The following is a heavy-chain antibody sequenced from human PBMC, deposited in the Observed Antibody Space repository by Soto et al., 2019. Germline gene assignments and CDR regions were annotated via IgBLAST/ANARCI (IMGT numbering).Heavy chain of an antibody. J-gene: IGHJ6*02. Sequence: QVQLQESGPGLVKPSQTLSLTCTVSGGSISSGDYYWSWIRQPPGKGLEWIGYIYYSGSTYYNPSLKSRVTISVDTSKNQFSLKLSSVTAADAAVYCCARVGWYYEFWSGYRQVYYFGMDVWGQGTTVTVSS. D-gene: IGHD3-3*01. CDR3: ARVGWYYEFWSGYRQVYYFGMDV. CDR2: IYYSGST. CDR1: GGSISSGDYY. V-gene: IGHV4-30-4*01.